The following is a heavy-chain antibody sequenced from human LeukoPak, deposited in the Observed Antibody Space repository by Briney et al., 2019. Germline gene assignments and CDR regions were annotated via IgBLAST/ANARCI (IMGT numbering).Heavy chain of an antibody. CDR3: VKGAVVVPAAMFDY. CDR2: ISSNGGST. CDR1: GFTFSSYA. V-gene: IGHV3-64D*06. Sequence: GGSLRLSCSASGFTFSSYAMHWVRQAPGKGLEYVSAISSNGGSTYYADSVKGRFTISRDNSKNTLYLQMSSLRAEDTAVYYCVKGAVVVPAAMFDYWGQGTLVTASS. D-gene: IGHD2-2*01. J-gene: IGHJ4*02.